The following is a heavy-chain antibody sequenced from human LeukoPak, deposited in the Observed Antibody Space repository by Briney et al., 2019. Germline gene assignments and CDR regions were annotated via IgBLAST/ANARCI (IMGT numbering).Heavy chain of an antibody. CDR1: GGSISSYY. D-gene: IGHD6-19*01. J-gene: IGHJ2*01. V-gene: IGHV4-59*08. CDR3: ARHLGSGWYAGYFDL. CDR2: IYYSGST. Sequence: SETLSLTCTVSGGSISSYYWSWIRQPPGKGLEWIGYIYYSGSTNYNPSLKSRVTISVDTSKNQFSLKLSSVTAADTAVYYCARHLGSGWYAGYFDLWGRGTLVTVSS.